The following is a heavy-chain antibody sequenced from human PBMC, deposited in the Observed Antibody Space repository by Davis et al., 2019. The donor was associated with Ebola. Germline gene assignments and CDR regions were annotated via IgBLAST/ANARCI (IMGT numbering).Heavy chain of an antibody. J-gene: IGHJ4*02. CDR1: GFTVSSNY. V-gene: IGHV3-66*01. D-gene: IGHD1-1*01. CDR3: ARGMVFDWNEPDDY. Sequence: GESLKISCAASGFTVSSNYMSWVRQAPGKGLEWVSVIYSGGSTYYADSVKGRFTISRDNSKNTLYLQMNSLRAEDTAVYYCARGMVFDWNEPDDYWGQGTLVTVSS. CDR2: IYSGGST.